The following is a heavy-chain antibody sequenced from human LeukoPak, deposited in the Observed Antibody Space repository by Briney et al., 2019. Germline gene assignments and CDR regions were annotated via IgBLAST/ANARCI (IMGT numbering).Heavy chain of an antibody. V-gene: IGHV4-59*01. CDR1: GGSISSYY. CDR3: ASSPPLWFGDFPGGWLDP. J-gene: IGHJ5*02. D-gene: IGHD3-10*01. Sequence: PSETLSLICTVSGGSISSYYWSWIRQPPGKGLEWIGYIYYSGSTNYNPSLKSRVTISVDTSKNQFSLKLSSVTAADTAVYYCASSPPLWFGDFPGGWLDPWGQGTLVTVSS. CDR2: IYYSGST.